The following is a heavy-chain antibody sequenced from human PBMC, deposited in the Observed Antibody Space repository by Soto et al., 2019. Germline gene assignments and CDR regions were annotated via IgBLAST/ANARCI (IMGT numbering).Heavy chain of an antibody. CDR1: GFTFSSYS. D-gene: IGHD6-13*01. V-gene: IGHV3-21*01. CDR2: ISSSSSYI. CDR3: AGEGYSSSWYTVSGYFDY. Sequence: EVQLVESGGGLVKPGGSLRLSCAASGFTFSSYSMNWVRQAPGKGLEWVSSISSSSSYIYYADSVKGRFTISRDNAKNSLYLQMNRLRAEDTAVYYCAGEGYSSSWYTVSGYFDYWGQGTLVTVSS. J-gene: IGHJ4*02.